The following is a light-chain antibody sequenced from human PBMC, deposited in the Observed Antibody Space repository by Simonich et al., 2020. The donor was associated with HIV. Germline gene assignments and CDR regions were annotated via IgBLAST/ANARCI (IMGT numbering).Light chain of an antibody. CDR3: QQYYSTPYT. J-gene: IGKJ2*01. CDR1: QSVFYSSNNENY. Sequence: DIVMTQSPDSLAVSLGERATINCKSSQSVFYSSNNENYLAWDQQKPGQPPKLLIYWASTRESGVPDRFSGSGSGTDFTLTISSLQAEDVAVYYCQQYYSTPYTFGQGTKLEIK. CDR2: WAS. V-gene: IGKV4-1*01.